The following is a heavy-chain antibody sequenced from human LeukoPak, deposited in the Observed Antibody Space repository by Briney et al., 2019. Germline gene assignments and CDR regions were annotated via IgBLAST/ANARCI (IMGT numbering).Heavy chain of an antibody. CDR3: AASSLLWFGELSAEHY. J-gene: IGHJ4*02. Sequence: PGGSLRLSCAASGFTFSNYAMHWVRQAPGKGLEWVAVISYDGPNKKYADSVEGRFTISRDNSKNTLYLQMNSLRAEDTAVYYCAASSLLWFGELSAEHYWGQGTLVTVSS. CDR1: GFTFSNYA. CDR2: ISYDGPNK. D-gene: IGHD3-10*01. V-gene: IGHV3-30*04.